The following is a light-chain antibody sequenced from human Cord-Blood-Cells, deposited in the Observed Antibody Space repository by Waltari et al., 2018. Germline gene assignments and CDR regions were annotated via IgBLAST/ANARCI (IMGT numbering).Light chain of an antibody. Sequence: QSALTQPASVSGSPGQSITIPCTGTSSAVGGYNYVSWYQQHPGKAPKLMIYEVSTRPSGVSNRFSGSKSGNTASLTISGLQAEDEADYYCSSYTSSSSYVVFGGGTKLTVL. CDR3: SSYTSSSSYVV. CDR1: SSAVGGYNY. J-gene: IGLJ2*01. V-gene: IGLV2-14*01. CDR2: EVS.